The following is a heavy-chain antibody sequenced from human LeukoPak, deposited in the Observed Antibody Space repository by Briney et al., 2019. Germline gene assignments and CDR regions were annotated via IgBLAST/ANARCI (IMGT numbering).Heavy chain of an antibody. V-gene: IGHV3-23*01. CDR1: GFTFSSYA. CDR3: ARTRLGYCSSTSCYLAYYYYGMDV. Sequence: GGSLRLSCAASGFTFSSYAMSWVRQAPGKGLEWVSAISGSGDSTYYADSVKGRFTISRDNSKNTLHLQMNSLRAEDTAVYYCARTRLGYCSSTSCYLAYYYYGMDVWGQGTTVTVSS. CDR2: ISGSGDST. J-gene: IGHJ6*02. D-gene: IGHD2-2*01.